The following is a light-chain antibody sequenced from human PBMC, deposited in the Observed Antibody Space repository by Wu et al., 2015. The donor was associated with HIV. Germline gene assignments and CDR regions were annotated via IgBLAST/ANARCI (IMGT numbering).Light chain of an antibody. CDR2: EAS. CDR3: QQYNNWPRT. J-gene: IGKJ1*01. CDR1: QTVGSDY. V-gene: IGKV3D-15*01. Sequence: EIVLTQSPDTLSVSVGERVTLSCRASQTVGSDYLAWYQLKPGQAPRLVISEASTRAAGIPDRFGGSGSGTEFALTIVSLQSEDVAVYFCQQYNNWPRTFGQGPRWKS.